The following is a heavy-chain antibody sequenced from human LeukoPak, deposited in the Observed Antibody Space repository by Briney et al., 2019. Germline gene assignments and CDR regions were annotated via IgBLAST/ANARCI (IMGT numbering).Heavy chain of an antibody. D-gene: IGHD3-10*01. CDR2: IIPILGIA. J-gene: IGHJ4*02. V-gene: IGHV1-69*04. CDR1: GGTFSSYG. Sequence: ASVKVSCKASGGTFSSYGISWVRQAPGQGLEWMGRIIPILGIANYAQKFQGRVTITADKSTSTAYMELSSLRSEDTAVYYCARGGSGSYHNGIKDYWGQGTLVTVSS. CDR3: ARGGSGSYHNGIKDY.